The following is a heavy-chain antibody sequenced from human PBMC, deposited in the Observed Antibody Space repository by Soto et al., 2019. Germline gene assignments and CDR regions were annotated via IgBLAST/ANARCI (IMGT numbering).Heavy chain of an antibody. CDR1: GGSISSSNW. D-gene: IGHD3-10*01. Sequence: TSETLSLTCAVSGGSISSSNWWSWVRQPPGKGLEWIGEIYHSGSTNYNPSLRSRVTISVDKSKNQFSLKLSSVTAADTAVYYCARQLWFGELLRNAAYGMDVWGQGTTVTVS. V-gene: IGHV4-4*02. CDR3: ARQLWFGELLRNAAYGMDV. CDR2: IYHSGST. J-gene: IGHJ6*02.